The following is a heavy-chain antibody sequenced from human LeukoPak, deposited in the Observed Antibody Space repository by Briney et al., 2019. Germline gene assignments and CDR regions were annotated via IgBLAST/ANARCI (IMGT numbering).Heavy chain of an antibody. Sequence: SETLSLTCVVDGGYFSGFYWTWVRPAPGKGLEWIGEICYSGTTKYNPSLKSRVTIEVDTSKTKISLNLSSMTAADTAVYYCAKGKAGHYHSVTDEYYYYMDVWGKGTTVIVSS. CDR2: ICYSGTT. D-gene: IGHD3-9*01. J-gene: IGHJ6*03. CDR1: GGYFSGFY. CDR3: AKGKAGHYHSVTDEYYYYMDV. V-gene: IGHV4-34*01.